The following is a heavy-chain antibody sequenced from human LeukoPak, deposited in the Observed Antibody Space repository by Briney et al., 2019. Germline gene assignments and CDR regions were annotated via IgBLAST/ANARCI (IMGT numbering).Heavy chain of an antibody. CDR1: GGSINGHY. Sequence: SETLSLTCTVSGGSINGHYWSWIRQPPGKGLEWIGYIYYSGSTTYNPSLKSRVTISVETPKNQFSLRVSSVTASDTAVYYCARVSGTYSMYYFDYWGQGTLVTVSS. CDR3: ARVSGTYSMYYFDY. V-gene: IGHV4-59*11. J-gene: IGHJ4*02. CDR2: IYYSGST. D-gene: IGHD1-26*01.